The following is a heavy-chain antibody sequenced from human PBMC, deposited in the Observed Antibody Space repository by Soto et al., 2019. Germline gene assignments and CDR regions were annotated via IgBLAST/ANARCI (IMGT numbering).Heavy chain of an antibody. CDR3: AKAYSGYVFFDY. CDR2: IKYDGSEK. J-gene: IGHJ4*02. D-gene: IGHD5-12*01. CDR1: GFTFTRFL. V-gene: IGHV3-7*03. Sequence: GGSLRLSCATSGFTFTRFLMTWVRQTPGKGLEWVANIKYDGSEKYYVDPVKGRFTISRDNAKSSLYLEMSSLRAEDTAVYYCAKAYSGYVFFDYWGQGTLVTVSS.